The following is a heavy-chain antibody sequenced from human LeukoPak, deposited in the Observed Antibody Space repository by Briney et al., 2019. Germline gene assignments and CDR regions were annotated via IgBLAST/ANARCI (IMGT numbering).Heavy chain of an antibody. CDR1: GFTFSSYG. Sequence: GGSLRLSCAASGFTFSSYGMHWVRQAPGKGLEWVAVISYDGSNKYYADSVKGRFTISRDNSKNPLYLQMNSLRAEDTAVYYCAKEGYYYDSSGYNYYYGMDVWGQGTTVTVSS. D-gene: IGHD3-22*01. V-gene: IGHV3-30*18. J-gene: IGHJ6*02. CDR3: AKEGYYYDSSGYNYYYGMDV. CDR2: ISYDGSNK.